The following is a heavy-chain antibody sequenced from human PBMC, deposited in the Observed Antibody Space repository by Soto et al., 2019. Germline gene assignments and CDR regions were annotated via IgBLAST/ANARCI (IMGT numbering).Heavy chain of an antibody. J-gene: IGHJ4*02. CDR1: GFTFSSYG. Sequence: QVQLVESGGGVVQPGRSLRLSCAASGFTFSSYGMHWVRQAPGKGLEWVAVISYDGSNKYYADSVKGRFTISRDNSKNTLYLQMNSLRAEDTAVYYCAISTYYGLWSGYSPPLDYWGQGTLVTVSS. CDR3: AISTYYGLWSGYSPPLDY. D-gene: IGHD3-3*01. CDR2: ISYDGSNK. V-gene: IGHV3-30*03.